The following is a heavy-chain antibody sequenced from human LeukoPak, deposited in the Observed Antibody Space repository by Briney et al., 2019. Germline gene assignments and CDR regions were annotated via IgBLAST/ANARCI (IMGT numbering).Heavy chain of an antibody. J-gene: IGHJ3*02. D-gene: IGHD5-12*01. CDR2: IIPIFGTA. V-gene: IGHV1-69*13. CDR3: ARDLLRFSNPHAFDI. CDR1: GGTFSSYA. Sequence: GASVKVSCKASGGTFSSYAISWVRQAPGQGLEWMGGIIPIFGTANYAQKFQGRVTITADESTSTAYMELSSLRSEDTAVYYCARDLLRFSNPHAFDIWGQGTMVTVSS.